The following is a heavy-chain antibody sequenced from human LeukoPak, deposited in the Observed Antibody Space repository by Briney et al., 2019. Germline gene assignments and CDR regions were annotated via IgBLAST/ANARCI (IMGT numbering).Heavy chain of an antibody. V-gene: IGHV3-23*01. J-gene: IGHJ4*02. Sequence: GGSLRLSCAASGFTFSNYAMSWVRQAPGRGLEWVSAISGSGDNTYYADSVKGRFTVSRDNAKNTLYVQMKSLRAEDTAVYYCASGTYTHYYFDYWGQGTLVTVSS. D-gene: IGHD1-26*01. CDR1: GFTFSNYA. CDR2: ISGSGDNT. CDR3: ASGTYTHYYFDY.